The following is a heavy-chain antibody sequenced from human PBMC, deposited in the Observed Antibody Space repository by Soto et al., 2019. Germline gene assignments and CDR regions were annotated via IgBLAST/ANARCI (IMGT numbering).Heavy chain of an antibody. CDR1: GASLDRSNYY. J-gene: IGHJ4*02. D-gene: IGHD3-22*01. CDR3: ARHFVAVVIKGWGY. Sequence: QLQLQESGPRLVKPSETLSLTCNVSGASLDRSNYYWDWIRQSPGKGLEWIGTTYYNGNAYYNPSLRSRVTMSVDTSKNQFPLKLMSVTAADTAVYYCARHFVAVVIKGWGYWGQGTLVTVSS. CDR2: TYYNGNA. V-gene: IGHV4-39*01.